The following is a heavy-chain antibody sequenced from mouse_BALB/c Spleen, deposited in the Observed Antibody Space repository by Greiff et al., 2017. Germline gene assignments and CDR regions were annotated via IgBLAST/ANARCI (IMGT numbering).Heavy chain of an antibody. D-gene: IGHD1-1*01. CDR3: ARGDYDGSSLIYWYFDV. CDR2: IYPGSGST. J-gene: IGHJ1*01. Sequence: VQLQQSGPALVKPGASVKMSCKASGYTFTDYVISWVKQRTGQGLEWIGEIYPGSGSTYYNEKFKGKATLTADKSSNTAYMQLSSLTSEDSAVYFCARGDYDGSSLIYWYFDVWGAGTTVTVSS. V-gene: IGHV1-77*01. CDR1: GYTFTDYV.